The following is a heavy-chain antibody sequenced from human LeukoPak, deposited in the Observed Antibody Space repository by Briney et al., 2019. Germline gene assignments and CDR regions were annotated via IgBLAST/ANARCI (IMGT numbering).Heavy chain of an antibody. CDR2: INPNSGGT. J-gene: IGHJ4*02. CDR3: ARVYDSSGYVLCY. CDR1: GYTFTGYY. V-gene: IGHV1-2*02. Sequence: ASVKVSCKASGYTFTGYYMHWVRQAPGQGLEWMGWINPNSGGTNYAQKFQGRVTMTRDTSISTAYMELSRLRSDDTAVYYCARVYDSSGYVLCYWSQGTLVTVSS. D-gene: IGHD3-22*01.